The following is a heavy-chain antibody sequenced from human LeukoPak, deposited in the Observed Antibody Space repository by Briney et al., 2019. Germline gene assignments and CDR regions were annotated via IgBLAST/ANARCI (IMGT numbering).Heavy chain of an antibody. V-gene: IGHV3-11*01. D-gene: IGHD6-13*01. J-gene: IGHJ4*02. Sequence: PGGSLRLSCAASGFSFSDYYMSWLRQAPGKGLEGVSYISSSGTTIYYADSVKGRFTSSRDNAKNSLYLQMSSLRAEDTAMYYCARGKQQQLPPDYWGQGTLVTVSS. CDR3: ARGKQQQLPPDY. CDR2: ISSSGTTI. CDR1: GFSFSDYY.